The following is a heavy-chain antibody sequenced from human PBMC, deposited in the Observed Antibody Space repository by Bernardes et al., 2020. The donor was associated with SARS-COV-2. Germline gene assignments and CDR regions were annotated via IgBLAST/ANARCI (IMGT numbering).Heavy chain of an antibody. CDR2: VNEKDFST. CDR1: GFMFSNYA. J-gene: IGHJ4*02. CDR3: ATHFGPRSF. D-gene: IGHD3-3*01. Sequence: GGSLRLSCEGSGFMFSNYAMNWVRQAQGKGLEWVAVVNEKDFSTIYADSVQGRFTISRDDSTNTVYLQMNSLRVEDTAVYYCATHFGPRSFWGQGTLVTVSS. V-gene: IGHV3-23*01.